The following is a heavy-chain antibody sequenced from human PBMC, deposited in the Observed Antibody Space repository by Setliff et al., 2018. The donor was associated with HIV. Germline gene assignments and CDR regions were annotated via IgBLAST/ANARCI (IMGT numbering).Heavy chain of an antibody. D-gene: IGHD6-19*01. CDR1: RGTFSSYA. Sequence: SVKVSCKPSRGTFSSYAVSWVRQGPGQGLEWMGGIIPIFGTAKYAQKFQGRVIITADESSTTAYMELSSLRSDDTAVYYCARDGLLEAGIRFDYWGQGTLVTVSS. CDR2: IIPIFGTA. V-gene: IGHV1-69*13. CDR3: ARDGLLEAGIRFDY. J-gene: IGHJ4*02.